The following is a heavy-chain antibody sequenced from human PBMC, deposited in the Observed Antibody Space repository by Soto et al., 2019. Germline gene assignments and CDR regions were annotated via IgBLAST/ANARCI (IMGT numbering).Heavy chain of an antibody. J-gene: IGHJ4*02. Sequence: QVQLVQSGAEVKKPGASVKVSCKTSGYTFTNFGLSWVRQAPGQGLEWMGWISAYNGNTNYAQNFQGRVTMTTDTATSTAYMELRSLRSDAPAVYYCARGGTPIDSWGQGTLGTVSS. CDR1: GYTFTNFG. CDR2: ISAYNGNT. V-gene: IGHV1-18*01. D-gene: IGHD3-16*01. CDR3: ARGGTPIDS.